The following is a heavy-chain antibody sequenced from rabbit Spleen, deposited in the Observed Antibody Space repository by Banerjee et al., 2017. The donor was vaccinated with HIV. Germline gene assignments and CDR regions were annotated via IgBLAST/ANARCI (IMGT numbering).Heavy chain of an antibody. CDR3: ARGSATMTMVITGYYLSL. V-gene: IGHV1S45*01. J-gene: IGHJ3*01. CDR1: GFPFSNKAV. D-gene: IGHD2-1*01. CDR2: IYTGDGVST. Sequence: QEQLVESGGGLVKPEGSLKLSCTASGFPFSNKAVMCWVRQAPGKGLEWIGCIYTGDGVSTAYASWAKGRFTVSKTSSTTVTLQLNSLTAADTATYFCARGSATMTMVITGYYLSLWGQGTLVTVS.